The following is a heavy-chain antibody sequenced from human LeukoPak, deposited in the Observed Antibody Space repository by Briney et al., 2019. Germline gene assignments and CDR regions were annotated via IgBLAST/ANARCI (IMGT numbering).Heavy chain of an antibody. CDR2: IYPGDSDT. Sequence: GESLKISCKGSGYSFTSYWIGWVRQMPGKGLEWMGIIYPGDSDTRYSPSLQGQVTISADKSISTAYLQWSSLKASDTAMYYCARLEYGYYGSGSYSDYWGQGTLVTVSS. J-gene: IGHJ4*02. CDR1: GYSFTSYW. CDR3: ARLEYGYYGSGSYSDY. V-gene: IGHV5-51*01. D-gene: IGHD3-10*01.